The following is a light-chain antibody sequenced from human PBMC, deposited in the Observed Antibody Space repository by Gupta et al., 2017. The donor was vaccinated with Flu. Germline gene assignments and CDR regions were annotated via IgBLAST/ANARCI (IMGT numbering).Light chain of an antibody. V-gene: IGLV1-51*02. CDR1: SSNIGNNF. CDR2: ENN. J-gene: IGLJ2*01. CDR3: GTWAASPNIGGK. Sequence: SSNIGNNFVSLSQQYQGTAPKLLIYENNKRTSGFPDRFSGSKSGTSATLDITGLQTGDEADYDCGTWAASPNIGGKFGGGTKLTVL.